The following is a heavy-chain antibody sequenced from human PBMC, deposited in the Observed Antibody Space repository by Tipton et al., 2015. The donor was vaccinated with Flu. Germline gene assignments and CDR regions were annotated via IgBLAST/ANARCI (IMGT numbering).Heavy chain of an antibody. J-gene: IGHJ6*02. CDR2: IYYSGST. Sequence: TLSLTCTVSGGSISSYYWSWIRQPPGKGLEWIGYIYYSGSTNYNPSLKSRVTISVDTSKNQFSLKLSSVAAADTAVYHCARDTVFWSGPYGMDVWGQGTTVTVSS. CDR1: GGSISSYY. V-gene: IGHV4-59*01. CDR3: ARDTVFWSGPYGMDV. D-gene: IGHD3-3*01.